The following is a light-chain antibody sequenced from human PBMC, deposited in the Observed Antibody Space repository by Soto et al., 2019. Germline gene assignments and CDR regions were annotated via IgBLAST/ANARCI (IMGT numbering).Light chain of an antibody. V-gene: IGLV1-40*01. CDR2: TNT. J-gene: IGLJ2*01. CDR1: SSNIGADYH. Sequence: QAVVTQPPSVSGAPGQRVTISCTGSSSNIGADYHVHWYQQLPGTAPKLLIYTNTNRPSGVPDRFSASKSGTSASLAITGLQAEDEADYYCQSYDISLSAWVFGGGTQLTVL. CDR3: QSYDISLSAWV.